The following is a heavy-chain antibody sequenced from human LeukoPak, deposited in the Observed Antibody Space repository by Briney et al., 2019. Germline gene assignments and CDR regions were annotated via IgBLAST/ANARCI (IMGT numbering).Heavy chain of an antibody. J-gene: IGHJ5*02. CDR1: GFTFDDYA. D-gene: IGHD4-17*01. CDR2: ISWNSGSI. V-gene: IGHV3-9*01. Sequence: PGRSLRLSCAASGFTFDDYAMHWVRQAPGKGPEWVSGISWNSGSIGYADSVKGRFTISRDNSKNTLYLQMNSLRAEDTAVYYCARESDYSYNWFDPWGQGTLVTVSS. CDR3: ARESDYSYNWFDP.